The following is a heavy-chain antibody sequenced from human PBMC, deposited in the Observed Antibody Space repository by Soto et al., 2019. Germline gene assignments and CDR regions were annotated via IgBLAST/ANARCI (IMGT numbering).Heavy chain of an antibody. J-gene: IGHJ4*02. CDR1: GYTFTSYA. CDR3: ARWHSTELNIAVAGTGFDY. V-gene: IGHV1-3*01. D-gene: IGHD6-19*01. Sequence: ASVKVSCKASGYTFTSYAMHWVRQAPGQRLEWMGWINAGNGNTKYSQKFQGRVTITRDTSASTAYMELSSLRSEDTAVYYCARWHSTELNIAVAGTGFDYWGQGTLVTAPQ. CDR2: INAGNGNT.